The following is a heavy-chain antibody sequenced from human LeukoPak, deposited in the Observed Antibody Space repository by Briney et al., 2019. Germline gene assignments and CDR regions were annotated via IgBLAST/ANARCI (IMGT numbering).Heavy chain of an antibody. CDR2: FDPEDGET. CDR3: ATETLVATIQGDAFDI. V-gene: IGHV1-24*01. D-gene: IGHD5-12*01. J-gene: IGHJ3*02. Sequence: GASVKVSCKVSGYTLTELSMHWVRQAPGRGLEWMGGFDPEDGETIYAQKFQGRVTMTEDTSTDTAYMELSSLRSEDTAVYYCATETLVATIQGDAFDIWGQGTMVTVSS. CDR1: GYTLTELS.